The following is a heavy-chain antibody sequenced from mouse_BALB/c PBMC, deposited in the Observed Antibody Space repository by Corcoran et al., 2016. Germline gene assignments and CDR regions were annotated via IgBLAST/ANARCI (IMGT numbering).Heavy chain of an antibody. V-gene: IGHV14-3*02. D-gene: IGHD1-1*01. CDR1: GFNIRDTY. CDR3: AITTVVYFDY. J-gene: IGHJ2*01. Sequence: EVQLQQSGAELVKPGATVKLSCTASGFNIRDTYMHWVKQRPEQGLEWSGRIDPANGNTKYDPKFQGKATITADTSSNTAYLQLSSLTSEDTAVYYCAITTVVYFDYWGQGTTLTVSS. CDR2: IDPANGNT.